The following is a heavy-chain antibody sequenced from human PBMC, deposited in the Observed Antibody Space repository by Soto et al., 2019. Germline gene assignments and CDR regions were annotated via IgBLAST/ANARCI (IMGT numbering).Heavy chain of an antibody. CDR3: AKDNGPLTWLNDDAFDI. Sequence: QPGGSLRLSCAASGFTFDDYAMHWVRQAPGKGLEWVSGISWNSGSIGYADSVKGRFTISRDNAKNSLYLQMNSLRAEDTALYYCAKDNGPLTWLNDDAFDIWGQGTMVTVSS. CDR1: GFTFDDYA. V-gene: IGHV3-9*01. D-gene: IGHD6-19*01. CDR2: ISWNSGSI. J-gene: IGHJ3*02.